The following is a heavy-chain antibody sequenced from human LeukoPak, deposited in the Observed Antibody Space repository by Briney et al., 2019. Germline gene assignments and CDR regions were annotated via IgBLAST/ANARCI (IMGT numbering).Heavy chain of an antibody. J-gene: IGHJ4*02. Sequence: GGPLRLSCAASGFTFSSYGMHWVRQAPGKGLEWVAVISYDGSNKYYADSVKGRFTISRDNSKNTLYLQMNSLRAEDTAVYYCAKDGGGEVGFDYWGQGTLVTVSS. CDR3: AKDGGGEVGFDY. V-gene: IGHV3-30*18. D-gene: IGHD2-15*01. CDR1: GFTFSSYG. CDR2: ISYDGSNK.